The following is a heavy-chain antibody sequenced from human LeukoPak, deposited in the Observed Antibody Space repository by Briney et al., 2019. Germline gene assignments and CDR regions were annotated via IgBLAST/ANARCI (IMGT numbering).Heavy chain of an antibody. CDR3: AKDLRDAFDI. Sequence: KPGGSLRLSCAASGFTFSSYGMNWVRQAPGKGLEWVSSISSSSIYIYYADSVKGRFTISRDNAKNSLYLQMNSLRAEDTAVYYCAKDLRDAFDIWGQGTMVTVSS. CDR2: ISSSSIYI. D-gene: IGHD4-17*01. CDR1: GFTFSSYG. V-gene: IGHV3-21*01. J-gene: IGHJ3*02.